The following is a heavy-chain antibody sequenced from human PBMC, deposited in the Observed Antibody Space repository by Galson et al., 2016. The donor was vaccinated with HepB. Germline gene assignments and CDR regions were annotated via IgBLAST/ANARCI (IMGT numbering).Heavy chain of an antibody. Sequence: SLRLSCAASGFTFSSYEMNWVRLAPGKGLEWVSYISSSGNTIYYADSVKGRFTISRDNAKNSLYLQMNSLRAEDTAVYYCARDRSSWRLYYYYGMDVWGQGTTVTVSS. V-gene: IGHV3-48*03. CDR1: GFTFSSYE. CDR3: ARDRSSWRLYYYYGMDV. D-gene: IGHD6-13*01. CDR2: ISSSGNTI. J-gene: IGHJ6*02.